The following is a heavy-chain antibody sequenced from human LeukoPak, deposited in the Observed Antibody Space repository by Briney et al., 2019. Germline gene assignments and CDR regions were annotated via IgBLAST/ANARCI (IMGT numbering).Heavy chain of an antibody. CDR3: ARQTTGSYQWTFDY. CDR2: IYHSGTT. Sequence: SETLSLTCTVSGGSISSSAHFWCWIRQPPGKGLEWIGAIYHSGTTYYNPSLKSRVTISVDTSRNQFSLRLNSVTAADTAVYSCARQTTGSYQWTFDYWGQGTLVTVSS. V-gene: IGHV4-39*01. J-gene: IGHJ4*02. CDR1: GGSISSSAHF. D-gene: IGHD3-10*01.